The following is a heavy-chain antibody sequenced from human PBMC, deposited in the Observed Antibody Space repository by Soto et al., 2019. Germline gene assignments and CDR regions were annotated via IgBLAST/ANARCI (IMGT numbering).Heavy chain of an antibody. J-gene: IGHJ6*02. CDR2: ISYDGSNK. V-gene: IGHV3-30-3*01. CDR3: ARAVAAAGTVYYYGMDV. Sequence: GSLRLSCAASGFTVSNNYMSWVRQAPGKGLEWVAVISYDGSNKYYADSVKGRFTISRDNSKNTLYLQMNSLRAEDTAVYYCARAVAAAGTVYYYGMDVWGQGTTVTVSS. CDR1: GFTVSNNY. D-gene: IGHD6-13*01.